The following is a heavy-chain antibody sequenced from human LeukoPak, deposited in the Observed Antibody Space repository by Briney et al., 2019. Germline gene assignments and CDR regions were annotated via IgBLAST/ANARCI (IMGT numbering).Heavy chain of an antibody. CDR3: ARDREVRGAKFLDY. CDR1: GGSISSSSYY. J-gene: IGHJ4*02. Sequence: SETLSLTCTVSGGSISSSSYYWGWIRQPPGKGLEWIGRIYTSGSTNYNPSLKSRVTISVDTSKNQFSLKLSSVTAADTAVYYCARDREVRGAKFLDYWGQGTLVTVSS. D-gene: IGHD3-10*01. CDR2: IYTSGST. V-gene: IGHV4-39*07.